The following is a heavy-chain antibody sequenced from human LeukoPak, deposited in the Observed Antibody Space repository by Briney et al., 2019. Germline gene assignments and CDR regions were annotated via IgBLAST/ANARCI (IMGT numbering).Heavy chain of an antibody. D-gene: IGHD4-17*01. CDR1: GGSISSYY. CDR2: IYYSGST. CDR3: ARVPPKTTVTTRYYYYYMDV. V-gene: IGHV4-59*01. Sequence: SETLSLTCTVSGGSISSYYWSWTRQPPGKGLEWIGYIYYSGSTNYNPSLKSRVTISVDTSKNQFSLKLSSVTAADTAVYYCARVPPKTTVTTRYYYYYMDVWGKGTTVTVSS. J-gene: IGHJ6*03.